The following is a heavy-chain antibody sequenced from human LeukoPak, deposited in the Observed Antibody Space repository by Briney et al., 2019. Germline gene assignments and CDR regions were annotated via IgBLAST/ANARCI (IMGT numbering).Heavy chain of an antibody. CDR3: ATRLYYYDSSGYPP. CDR1: GFTFSSYS. D-gene: IGHD3-22*01. J-gene: IGHJ3*01. CDR2: ISSSSSYI. Sequence: PGGSLRLSCAASGFTFSSYSMNWVRQAPGKGLEWVSSISSSSSYIYYADSVKGRFTVSRDNAKNSLYLQMNSLRAEDTAVYYCATRLYYYDSSGYPPWGQGTMVTVSS. V-gene: IGHV3-21*01.